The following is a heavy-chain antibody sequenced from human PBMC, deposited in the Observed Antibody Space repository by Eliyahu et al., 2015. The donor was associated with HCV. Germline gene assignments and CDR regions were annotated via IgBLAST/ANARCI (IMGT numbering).Heavy chain of an antibody. CDR3: AKRTGAITYYDLVEYYFDY. CDR1: GFTFXSYA. J-gene: IGHJ4*02. CDR2: ISGSGGST. Sequence: EVQLLESGGGLVQPGGSLRLSCAASGFTFXSYAXXWVRQAPGKGLEXVSXISGSGGSTYYADSVKGRFTISRDNSKNTLYLQMNSLRAEDTAVYYCAKRTGAITYYDLVEYYFDYWGQGTLVTVSS. V-gene: IGHV3-23*01. D-gene: IGHD3-3*01.